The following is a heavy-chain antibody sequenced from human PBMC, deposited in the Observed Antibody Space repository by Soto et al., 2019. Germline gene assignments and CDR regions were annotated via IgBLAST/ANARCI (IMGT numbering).Heavy chain of an antibody. J-gene: IGHJ6*02. D-gene: IGHD6-13*01. V-gene: IGHV3-23*01. CDR3: TYSTNRYYYYGMDV. Sequence: PGGSLRLSCAASGFTFSSYAMSWVRQAPGKGLEWVSAISDSGGSTYYADSVKGRFTISRDNSKNTLYLQMNSLRAEDTAVYYCTYSTNRYYYYGMDVWGQGTTVTVSS. CDR1: GFTFSSYA. CDR2: ISDSGGST.